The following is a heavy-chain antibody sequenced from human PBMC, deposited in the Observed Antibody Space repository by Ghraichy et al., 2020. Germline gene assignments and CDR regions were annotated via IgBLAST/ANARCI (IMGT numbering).Heavy chain of an antibody. V-gene: IGHV4-59*01. Sequence: SETLSLTCTVSGGSISSYYWSWIRQPPGKGLEWIGYIYYSGSTNYNPSLKSRVTISVDTSKNQFSLKLSSVTAADTAVYYCARGAAEMATITLPNWGQGTLVTVSS. D-gene: IGHD5-24*01. CDR3: ARGAAEMATITLPN. CDR2: IYYSGST. CDR1: GGSISSYY. J-gene: IGHJ4*02.